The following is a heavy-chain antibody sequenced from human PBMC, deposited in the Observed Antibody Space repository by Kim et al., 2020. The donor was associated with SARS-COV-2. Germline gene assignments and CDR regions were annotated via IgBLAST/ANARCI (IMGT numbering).Heavy chain of an antibody. CDR3: ARPGIAAAGTQYYFDY. Sequence: SLKSRVTISVDTSKNQFSLRLSSVTAADTAVYYCARPGIAAAGTQYYFDYWGQGTLVTVSS. J-gene: IGHJ4*02. D-gene: IGHD6-13*01. V-gene: IGHV4-34*01.